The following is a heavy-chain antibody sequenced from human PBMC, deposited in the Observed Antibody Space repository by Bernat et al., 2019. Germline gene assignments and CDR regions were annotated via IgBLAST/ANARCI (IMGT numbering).Heavy chain of an antibody. V-gene: IGHV3-30*01. CDR1: GFTFSSYA. CDR3: ARGGEQWLLVLYYLDY. Sequence: QVQLVESGGGVVPPGRSLRLSCAAFGFTFSSYAMHWVRQAPGKGLEWVAVISYDGSNKYYADSVKGRFTISRDNSKNTLYLQMNSLRAEDTAVYYCARGGEQWLLVLYYLDYWGQGTLVTVSS. D-gene: IGHD6-19*01. J-gene: IGHJ4*02. CDR2: ISYDGSNK.